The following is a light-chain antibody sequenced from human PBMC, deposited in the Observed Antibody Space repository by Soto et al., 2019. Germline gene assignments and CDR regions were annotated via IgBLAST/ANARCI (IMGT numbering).Light chain of an antibody. Sequence: EVVLTQSPAALSLSLGERATLSCRASQSVSSSLAWYQQIPGQTPRLLIYDTSNRATGIPARFSGSGSGTDFTLTISSLEPEDSATYYCQQSFSTPQTFGGGTRVEIK. CDR1: QSVSSS. CDR3: QQSFSTPQT. V-gene: IGKV3-11*01. CDR2: DTS. J-gene: IGKJ4*01.